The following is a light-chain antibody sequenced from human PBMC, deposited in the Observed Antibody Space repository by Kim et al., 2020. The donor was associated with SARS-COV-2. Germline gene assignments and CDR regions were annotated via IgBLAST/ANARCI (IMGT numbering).Light chain of an antibody. CDR3: QAWDSSTGGV. V-gene: IGLV3-1*01. Sequence: VSPGQTASITCSGDKLGDKYACWYQQKPGQSPVLVIYQDSKRPSGIPERFSGSNSGNIATLTISGTQAMDEADYYCQAWDSSTGGVFGTGTKVTVL. J-gene: IGLJ1*01. CDR1: KLGDKY. CDR2: QDS.